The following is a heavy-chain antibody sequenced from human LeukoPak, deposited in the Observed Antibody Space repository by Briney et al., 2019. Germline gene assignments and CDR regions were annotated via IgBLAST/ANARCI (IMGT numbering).Heavy chain of an antibody. Sequence: GGSLRLSCAASGFTFSSYSMNWVRQAPGKGLEWVSYISSSSNIYYADSVKGRFTISRDNAKNSLYLQMNSLRAEDTAVYYCARSDSSSWYGFDYWGQGTLVTVSS. J-gene: IGHJ4*02. V-gene: IGHV3-21*01. CDR2: ISSSSNI. D-gene: IGHD6-13*01. CDR1: GFTFSSYS. CDR3: ARSDSSSWYGFDY.